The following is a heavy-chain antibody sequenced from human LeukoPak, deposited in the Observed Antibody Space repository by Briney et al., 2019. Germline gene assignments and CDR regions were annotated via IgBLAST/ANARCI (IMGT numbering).Heavy chain of an antibody. V-gene: IGHV3-23*01. D-gene: IGHD6-6*01. CDR2: ISGSGGST. Sequence: GGSLGLSCAASGFTFSSYAMSWVRQAPGKGLEWVSGISGSGGSTYYADSLKGRFTISRDNSKNTLDLQMNSLRAEDTALYYCAKGVIAARPYGPFDYWGQGTLVTVSS. CDR3: AKGVIAARPYGPFDY. CDR1: GFTFSSYA. J-gene: IGHJ4*02.